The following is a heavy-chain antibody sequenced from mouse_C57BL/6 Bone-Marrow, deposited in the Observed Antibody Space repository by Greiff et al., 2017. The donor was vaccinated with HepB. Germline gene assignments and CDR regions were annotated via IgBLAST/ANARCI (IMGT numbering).Heavy chain of an antibody. J-gene: IGHJ1*03. CDR1: GFTFSDYG. CDR2: ISNLAYSI. Sequence: EVKLVESGGGLVQPGGSLKLSCAASGFTFSDYGMAWVRQAPRKGPEWVAFISNLAYSIYYADTVTGRFTISRENAKNTLYLEMSSLRSEDTAMYYCARGYVSSYWRYFDVWGTGTTVTVSS. V-gene: IGHV5-15*01. D-gene: IGHD1-1*01. CDR3: ARGYVSSYWRYFDV.